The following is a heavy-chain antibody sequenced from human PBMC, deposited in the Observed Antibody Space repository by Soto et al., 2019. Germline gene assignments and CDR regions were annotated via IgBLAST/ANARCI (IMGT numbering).Heavy chain of an antibody. CDR1: GYSFTNYG. Sequence: QVQLVQSGAEVKKPGASVKVSCKASGYSFTNYGISWVRQAPGQGLEWMGWISVYNGNTKFAQKVQGRVTMATDTSTTTAYMELRSLRSDDTAVYYCARDFRPKNTMATLNFECWGQGTLVTVSS. D-gene: IGHD6-6*01. J-gene: IGHJ4*02. V-gene: IGHV1-18*01. CDR2: ISVYNGNT. CDR3: ARDFRPKNTMATLNFEC.